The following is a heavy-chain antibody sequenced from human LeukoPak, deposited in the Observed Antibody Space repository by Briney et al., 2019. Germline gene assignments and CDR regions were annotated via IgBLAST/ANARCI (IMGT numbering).Heavy chain of an antibody. CDR1: RFTFSSYM. V-gene: IGHV3-21*06. CDR2: ISSSSGLI. D-gene: IGHD1-1*01. Sequence: GGSLRLSCEASRFTFSSYMMNWVRQAPGKGLEWVSSISSSSGLIYYADSVKGRFTISRDNAKNSVFLQMNSLRAEDTAVYYCARVWNDLRYYYMDVWGKGTTVTVSS. CDR3: ARVWNDLRYYYMDV. J-gene: IGHJ6*03.